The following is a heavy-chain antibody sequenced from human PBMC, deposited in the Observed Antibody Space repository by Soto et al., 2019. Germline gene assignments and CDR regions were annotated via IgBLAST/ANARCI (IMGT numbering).Heavy chain of an antibody. Sequence: QVQLVQSGAEVKKPGSSVKVSCKASGGTFSSYTISWVRQAPGQGLEWMGRIIPILGIANYAQRYKGRVTSTSELSTGSADMELGNLRSEDTAVYYCARGSSDAFAIWGQGTMVTVSS. CDR2: IIPILGIA. CDR1: GGTFSSYT. CDR3: ARGSSDAFAI. J-gene: IGHJ3*02. V-gene: IGHV1-69*02.